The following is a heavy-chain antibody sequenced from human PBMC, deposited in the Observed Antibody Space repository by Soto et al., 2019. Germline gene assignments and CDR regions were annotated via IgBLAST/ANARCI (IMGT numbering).Heavy chain of an antibody. V-gene: IGHV4-31*03. Sequence: QVQLQESGPGLVKPSQTLSLTCTVSVGSISSGGYYWSWIRQHPGKGLEWIGYIYYSGSTYYNPSLHSRVTTSVDTSKNQFSLKLRSVTAADTAVYYCASMYRGTSMDVWGQGTTVTVSS. D-gene: IGHD3-10*01. CDR2: IYYSGST. J-gene: IGHJ6*02. CDR1: VGSISSGGYY. CDR3: ASMYRGTSMDV.